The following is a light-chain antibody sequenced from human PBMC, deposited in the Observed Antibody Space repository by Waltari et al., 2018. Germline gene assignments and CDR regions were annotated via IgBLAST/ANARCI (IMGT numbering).Light chain of an antibody. J-gene: IGKJ3*01. Sequence: EIVLTQSPATLSLSPGERATLSCRASQSVGRNFLAWYQQKPGKAPRLVIFDASNRATGIPDRFSGSGSGTDFTLTISRLEPEDFAMYYCLHYHDSPHTFGPGTTVDIK. CDR1: QSVGRNF. CDR2: DAS. V-gene: IGKV3-20*01. CDR3: LHYHDSPHT.